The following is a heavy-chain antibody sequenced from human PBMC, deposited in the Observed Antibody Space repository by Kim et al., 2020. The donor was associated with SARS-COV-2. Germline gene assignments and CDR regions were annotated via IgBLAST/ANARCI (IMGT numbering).Heavy chain of an antibody. D-gene: IGHD3-9*01. V-gene: IGHV3-49*02. CDR3: TSRYFDWLPAPFDY. J-gene: IGHJ4*02. Sequence: AASVKGRFTSSRKDSKSIAYLQMNSLKTEDTAVYYCTSRYFDWLPAPFDYWGQGTLVTVSS.